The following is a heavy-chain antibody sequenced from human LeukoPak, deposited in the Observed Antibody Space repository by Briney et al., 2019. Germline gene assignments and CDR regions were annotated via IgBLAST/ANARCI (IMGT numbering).Heavy chain of an antibody. J-gene: IGHJ4*02. CDR3: AKDSGYSYGSRDFDY. CDR2: ISGDGGST. CDR1: GFTFDDYA. D-gene: IGHD5-18*01. Sequence: GSLRLSCAASGFTFDDYAMHWVRQAPGKGLEWVSLISGDGGSTYYADSVKGRFTISRDNSKNSLYLQMNSLRTEDTALYYCAKDSGYSYGSRDFDYWGQGTLATVSS. V-gene: IGHV3-43*02.